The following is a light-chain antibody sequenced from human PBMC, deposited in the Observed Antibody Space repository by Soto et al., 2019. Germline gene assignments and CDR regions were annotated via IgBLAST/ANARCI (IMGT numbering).Light chain of an antibody. CDR3: QEYNAYSCT. J-gene: IGKJ1*01. CDR2: DAS. V-gene: IGKV1-5*01. Sequence: DIQTPQSPLTPSAYVGDIVTITCRASQSISHWLAWYQQKPGKAPKLLIYDASILESGVPSRFSGSGSGTEFTLTISSLQPDDFATYYCQEYNAYSCTFGQGTKVDI. CDR1: QSISHW.